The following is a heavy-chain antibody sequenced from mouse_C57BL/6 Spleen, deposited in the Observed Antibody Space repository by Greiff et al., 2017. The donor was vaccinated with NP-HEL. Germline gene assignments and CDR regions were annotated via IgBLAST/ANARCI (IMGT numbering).Heavy chain of an antibody. J-gene: IGHJ2*01. D-gene: IGHD1-1*01. Sequence: VQLQQPGAELVRPGTSVKLSCKASGYTFTSYWMHWVKQRPGQGLEWIGVIDPSDSYTNYNQKFKGKATLTVDTSSSTAYMQLSSLTSEDSAVYYCYGSTPFDYWGQGTTLTVSS. CDR2: IDPSDSYT. CDR3: YGSTPFDY. CDR1: GYTFTSYW. V-gene: IGHV1-59*01.